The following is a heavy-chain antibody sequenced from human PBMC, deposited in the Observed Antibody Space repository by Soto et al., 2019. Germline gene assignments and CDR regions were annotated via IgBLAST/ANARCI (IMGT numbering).Heavy chain of an antibody. J-gene: IGHJ6*02. CDR2: ISGSGGST. Sequence: GGSLRLSCAASGFTFSSYAISWVRQAPGKGLEWVSAISGSGGSTYYADSVKGRFTISRDNSKNTLYLQMNSLRAEDTAVYYCARALDLGAAAGTLGSEYYYYYYGMDVWGQGTTVTVSS. CDR3: ARALDLGAAAGTLGSEYYYYYYGMDV. V-gene: IGHV3-23*01. CDR1: GFTFSSYA. D-gene: IGHD6-13*01.